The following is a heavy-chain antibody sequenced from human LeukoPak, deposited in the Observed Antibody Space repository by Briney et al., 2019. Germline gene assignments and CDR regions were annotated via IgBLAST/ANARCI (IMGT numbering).Heavy chain of an antibody. Sequence: SETLSLTCTVSGGSISSGSYYWSWIRQPAGKGLEWIGRIYISGSTNYNPSLKSRVTISVDTSKNQFSLKLSSVTAADTAVYYCARDAPKGSPYAFDIWGQGTMVTVSS. J-gene: IGHJ3*02. CDR2: IYISGST. CDR3: ARDAPKGSPYAFDI. CDR1: GGSISSGSYY. V-gene: IGHV4-61*02.